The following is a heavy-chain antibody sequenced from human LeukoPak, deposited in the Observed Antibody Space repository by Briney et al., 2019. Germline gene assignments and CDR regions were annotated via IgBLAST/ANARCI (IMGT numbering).Heavy chain of an antibody. D-gene: IGHD6-13*01. J-gene: IGHJ4*02. CDR3: AHTLLGITATGTTYYFDY. CDR2: IYWDDDK. V-gene: IGHV2-5*02. Sequence: SGPTLVKPTQTLTLTCNFSGFSLSSIGVGVGWIRQPPGKALEWLALIYWDDDKRYSPSLKSRLTISKDTSKNQVVLTMTNMDPVGTATYYCAHTLLGITATGTTYYFDYWGQGTLVTVSS. CDR1: GFSLSSIGVG.